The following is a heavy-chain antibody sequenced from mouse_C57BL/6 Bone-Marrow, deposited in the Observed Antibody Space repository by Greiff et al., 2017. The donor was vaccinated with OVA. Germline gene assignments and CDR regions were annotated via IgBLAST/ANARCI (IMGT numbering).Heavy chain of an antibody. CDR3: ARLYDYGSSDPYWYFDD. CDR1: GYTFTSYW. CDR2: IDPSDSYT. J-gene: IGHJ1*03. D-gene: IGHD1-1*01. V-gene: IGHV1-59*01. Sequence: VQLQQPGAELVRPGTSVKLSCKASGYTFTSYWMHWVKQRPGQGLEWIGVIDPSDSYTNYNQKFKGKATLTVDTSSSTAYMQLSSLTSEDSAVYYCARLYDYGSSDPYWYFDDWGKGTTVTVSA.